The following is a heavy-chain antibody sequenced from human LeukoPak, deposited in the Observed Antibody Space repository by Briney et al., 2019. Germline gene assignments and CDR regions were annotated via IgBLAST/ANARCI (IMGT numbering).Heavy chain of an antibody. CDR2: IRYDGSNK. CDR3: AKDWYYYDSIGLGAFDI. CDR1: GFTFSSYG. J-gene: IGHJ3*02. D-gene: IGHD3-22*01. V-gene: IGHV3-30*02. Sequence: SGGSLRLSCAASGFTFSSYGMHWVRQAPGKGLEWVAFIRYDGSNKYYADSVKGRFTISRDSSKNTLYLQMNSLRAEDTAVYYCAKDWYYYDSIGLGAFDIWGQGTMVTVSS.